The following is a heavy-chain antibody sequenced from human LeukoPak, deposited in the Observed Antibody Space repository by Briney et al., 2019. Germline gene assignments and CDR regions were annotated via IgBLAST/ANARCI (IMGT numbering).Heavy chain of an antibody. CDR2: ISYDGSNK. Sequence: GGSLRLSCAASGFTFSSYAMHWVRQAPGKGLEWVAVISYDGSNKYYADSVKGRFTISRDNSKNTLYLQMNSLRAEDTAVYYCAKNRDKGFDAFDIWGQGTMVTVSS. CDR3: AKNRDKGFDAFDI. D-gene: IGHD2-15*01. CDR1: GFTFSSYA. V-gene: IGHV3-30-3*02. J-gene: IGHJ3*02.